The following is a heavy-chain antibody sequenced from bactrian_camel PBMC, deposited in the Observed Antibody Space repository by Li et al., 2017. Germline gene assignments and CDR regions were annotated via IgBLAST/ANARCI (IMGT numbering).Heavy chain of an antibody. Sequence: HVQLVESGGGSVQAGGSRRLSCVATGNTNGWQFHCMAWFRQAPGKAREGVAMFDKHGLPKYANSVKGRFTVSRDNAKNSFYLQMNQLTPEDTAMYFCAAGRTRNGYCYSMSEFPEAAYNHWGQGTQVTVS. V-gene: IGHV3S53*01. D-gene: IGHD2*01. J-gene: IGHJ4*01. CDR1: GNTNGWQFHC. CDR2: FDKHGLP. CDR3: AAGRTRNGYCYSMSEFPEAAYNH.